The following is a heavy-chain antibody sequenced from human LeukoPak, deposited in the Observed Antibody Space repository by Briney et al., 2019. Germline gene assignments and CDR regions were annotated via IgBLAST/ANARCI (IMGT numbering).Heavy chain of an antibody. CDR2: ISPGGPT. D-gene: IGHD5-12*01. V-gene: IGHV3-23*01. Sequence: GGSLRLSCAASGFTFSSCAMSWVRQAPGKGQEWVSGISPGGPTYYADSVKGRFSISSDDSKNTLYLQMKNLRAADTAVYYCAKDGAWLRFDDWGQGILVSVSS. CDR3: AKDGAWLRFDD. CDR1: GFTFSSCA. J-gene: IGHJ4*02.